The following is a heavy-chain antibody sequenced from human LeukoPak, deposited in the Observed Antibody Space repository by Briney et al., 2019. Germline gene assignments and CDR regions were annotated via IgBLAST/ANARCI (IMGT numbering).Heavy chain of an antibody. J-gene: IGHJ4*02. V-gene: IGHV3-30*02. D-gene: IGHD3-3*01. CDR1: GFTFSSYG. Sequence: GGSLRLSCAASGFTFSSYGMHWVRQAPGKGLEWVAFIRYDGSNKYYADSVKGRFTISRDNSKNTLYLQMNSLRAEDTAVHYCAKDSDYDFWSGTDYWGQGTLVTVSS. CDR2: IRYDGSNK. CDR3: AKDSDYDFWSGTDY.